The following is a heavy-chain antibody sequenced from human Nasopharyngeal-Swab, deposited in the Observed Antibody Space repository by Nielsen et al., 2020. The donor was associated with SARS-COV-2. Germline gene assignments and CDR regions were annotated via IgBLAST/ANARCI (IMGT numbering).Heavy chain of an antibody. J-gene: IGHJ4*02. CDR3: ARVVYGYNYPVDY. CDR2: ISYDGSNK. V-gene: IGHV3-30*03. Sequence: GESLKISCAASGFTFSSYGMHWVRQAPGKGLEWVAVISYDGSNKYYADSVKGRFTISRDNSKNTLNLQMNSLRAEDTAVYYCARVVYGYNYPVDYWGQGTLVTVSS. D-gene: IGHD5-24*01. CDR1: GFTFSSYG.